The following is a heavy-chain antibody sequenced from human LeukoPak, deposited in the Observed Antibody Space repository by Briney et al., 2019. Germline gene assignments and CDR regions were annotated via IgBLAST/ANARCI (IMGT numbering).Heavy chain of an antibody. Sequence: PGGSLRLSCATSGFTFSNYGIHWVRQAPGKGLEWVIFISYDGSNKYYADSVKGRFTISRDNSKNTLYLQMNSLRAEDTAMYYCAKDPRVGGTKGHYFEYWGQGTLVTVSP. CDR1: GFTFSNYG. D-gene: IGHD1-26*01. CDR3: AKDPRVGGTKGHYFEY. V-gene: IGHV3-30*02. CDR2: ISYDGSNK. J-gene: IGHJ4*02.